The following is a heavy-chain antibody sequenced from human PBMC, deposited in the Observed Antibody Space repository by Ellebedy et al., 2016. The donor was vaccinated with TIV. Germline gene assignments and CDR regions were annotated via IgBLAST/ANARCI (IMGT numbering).Heavy chain of an antibody. J-gene: IGHJ4*02. V-gene: IGHV1-69*06. CDR2: IITLFGTV. CDR1: GGTFSDHA. Sequence: SVKVSXXASGGTFSDHAFSWLRQAPGQGLEWMGGIITLFGTVDYAQKFQGRVTVAADKSTKTVYLELNSLGSDDTAVYYCAGGTYYDILTGHPQGAYYFDFWGQGTLVTVSS. CDR3: AGGTYYDILTGHPQGAYYFDF. D-gene: IGHD3-9*01.